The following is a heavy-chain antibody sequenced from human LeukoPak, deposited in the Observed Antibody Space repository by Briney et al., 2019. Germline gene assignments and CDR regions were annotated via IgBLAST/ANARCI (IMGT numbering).Heavy chain of an antibody. CDR2: ISWDGDST. Sequence: PGGSLRLSCEASGFNFDGYSMDWVRRGPGKGLEWVSRISWDGDSTYYADSVKGRFTISRDNSKNSLYLQMDSLRTGDTAFYFCAKERGGNSASFDSWGQGTLVTVSS. CDR3: AKERGGNSASFDS. J-gene: IGHJ4*02. V-gene: IGHV3-43*01. CDR1: GFNFDGYS. D-gene: IGHD4-23*01.